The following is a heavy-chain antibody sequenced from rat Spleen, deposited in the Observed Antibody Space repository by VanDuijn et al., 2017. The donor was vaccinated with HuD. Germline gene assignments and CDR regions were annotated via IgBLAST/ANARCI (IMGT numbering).Heavy chain of an antibody. CDR3: ARHNSGYGIFDY. CDR2: ISYDGSGT. V-gene: IGHV5-25*01. CDR1: GFTFRNYD. D-gene: IGHD4-3*01. J-gene: IGHJ2*01. Sequence: EVQLVESGGGLVQPGRSMKLSCAASGFTFRNYDMAWVRQAPTKGLEWVASISYDGSGTYYQNSVKGRFTFSRDNAKSTLYLQMDSLRSEDTATYYCARHNSGYGIFDYWGQGVMVTVSS.